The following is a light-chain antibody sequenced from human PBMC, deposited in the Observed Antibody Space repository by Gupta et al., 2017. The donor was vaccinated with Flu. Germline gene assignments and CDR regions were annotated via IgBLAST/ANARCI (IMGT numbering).Light chain of an antibody. J-gene: IGLJ1*01. CDR3: SSYTSSNTLPYV. V-gene: IGLV2-14*01. Sequence: TIACTGTSSDVGGYNYVSWYQQHPGKAPKLMIYEVSNRPSGVSNRFSGSKSGNTASLTISGLQAEDEADYYCSSYTSSNTLPYVFGTGTKVTVL. CDR1: SSDVGGYNY. CDR2: EVS.